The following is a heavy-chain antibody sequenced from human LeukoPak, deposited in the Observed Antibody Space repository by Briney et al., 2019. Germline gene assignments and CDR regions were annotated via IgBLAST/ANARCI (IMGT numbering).Heavy chain of an antibody. Sequence: GGTLRLSCAASGFTFSGFAMSWIRQAPGKGLEWVAFIRYDGSNKYYADSVKGRFTISRDNSKNTLYLQMNSLRAEDTAVYYCARINYGSGSYGLDYWGQGTLVTVSS. CDR1: GFTFSGFA. CDR2: IRYDGSNK. J-gene: IGHJ4*02. D-gene: IGHD3-10*01. CDR3: ARINYGSGSYGLDY. V-gene: IGHV3-30*02.